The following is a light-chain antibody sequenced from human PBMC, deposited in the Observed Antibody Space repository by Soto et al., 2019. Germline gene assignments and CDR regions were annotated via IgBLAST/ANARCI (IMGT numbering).Light chain of an antibody. J-gene: IGKJ1*01. CDR3: QKYNSAPWT. CDR1: QGISNY. Sequence: DIQMTQSPSSLSASVGDRVTITCRASQGISNYLAWYQQKPGKVPKLLIYAASTLQSGVPSRFSGSGSATDFTLTINSLQPEDVATYYCQKYNSAPWTFGQGTKVESK. CDR2: AAS. V-gene: IGKV1-27*01.